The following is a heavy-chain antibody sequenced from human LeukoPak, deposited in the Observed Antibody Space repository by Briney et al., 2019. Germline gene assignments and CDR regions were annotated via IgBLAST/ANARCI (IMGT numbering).Heavy chain of an antibody. Sequence: GGSLRLSCAASGFTFSSYAMSWVRQAPGKGLEWVSAISGSGGSTYYADSVKGRFTISRDNSKNTLYLQMNSLRAEDTAVYYCAKRSGYYYDSSGYYYADYWSQGTLVTVSS. CDR1: GFTFSSYA. J-gene: IGHJ4*02. CDR3: AKRSGYYYDSSGYYYADY. D-gene: IGHD3-22*01. V-gene: IGHV3-23*01. CDR2: ISGSGGST.